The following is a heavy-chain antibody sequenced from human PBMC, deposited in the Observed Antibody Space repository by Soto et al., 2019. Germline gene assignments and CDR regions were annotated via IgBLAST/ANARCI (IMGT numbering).Heavy chain of an antibody. V-gene: IGHV1-69*01. D-gene: IGHD2-15*01. CDR2: IIPIFGTA. Sequence: QVQLVQSGAEVKKPGSSVKVSCKASGGTFSSYAISWVRQAPGQGLEWMGGIIPIFGTANYAQKFQGRVTITADESTSTAYMERSSLRSEDTAVYYCAEAHCSGGSCYSGLKYYYYCMDVWGQGTTVTVSS. CDR1: GGTFSSYA. CDR3: AEAHCSGGSCYSGLKYYYYCMDV. J-gene: IGHJ6*02.